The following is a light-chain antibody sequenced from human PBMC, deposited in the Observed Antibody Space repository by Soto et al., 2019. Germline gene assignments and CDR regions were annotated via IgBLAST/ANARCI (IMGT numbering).Light chain of an antibody. J-gene: IGKJ3*01. CDR3: QQRNIGLT. CDR2: DAS. Sequence: EIVLTQSPATLSLSPGERATLSCRASQSVSSYLGWYQQKPGQAPRLLIYDASNRASGIPARFSGSGSETDFTLTISSLEPEDCAVYYSQQRNIGLTFGPGTKVDLK. CDR1: QSVSSY. V-gene: IGKV3-11*01.